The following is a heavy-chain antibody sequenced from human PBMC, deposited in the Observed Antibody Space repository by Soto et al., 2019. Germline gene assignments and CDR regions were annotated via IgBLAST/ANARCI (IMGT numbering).Heavy chain of an antibody. V-gene: IGHV1-69*06. CDR2: IISIFGTA. J-gene: IGHJ4*02. CDR1: AGTFSSYA. Sequence: GASVKVSCKASAGTFSSYAISWVRQAPGQGLEWMGGIISIFGTANYAQKFHGRVTITADKSTSTAYMELSSLRSEDTAVYYCARDPSASAAAGTTGYWGQGTLVTVSS. CDR3: ARDPSASAAAGTTGY. D-gene: IGHD6-13*01.